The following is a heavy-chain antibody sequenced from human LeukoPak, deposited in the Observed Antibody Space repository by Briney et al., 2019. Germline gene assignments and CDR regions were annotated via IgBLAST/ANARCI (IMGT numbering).Heavy chain of an antibody. CDR3: ARDRAIFGVNRAGAAWFDP. J-gene: IGHJ5*02. CDR1: GYTFTGYY. Sequence: ASVKVSCKASGYTFTGYYMHWVRQAPGQGLEWMGWINPNSGGTNYAQKFQGRVTMTRDTSISTAYMELSRLRPDDTAVYYCARDRAIFGVNRAGAAWFDPWGQGTLVTVSS. CDR2: INPNSGGT. V-gene: IGHV1-2*02. D-gene: IGHD3-3*01.